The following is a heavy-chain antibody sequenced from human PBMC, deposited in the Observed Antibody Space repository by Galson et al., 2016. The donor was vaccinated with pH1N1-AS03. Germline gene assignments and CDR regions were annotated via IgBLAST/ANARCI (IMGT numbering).Heavy chain of an antibody. D-gene: IGHD3-22*01. V-gene: IGHV3-21*01. CDR3: ARSRSPDYYDSSTYRPDAFDI. J-gene: IGHJ3*02. CDR1: GFTFSSYS. Sequence: SLRLSCAASGFTFSSYSMNWVRQAPGKGLEWVSSISSSGNYKYYADSVKGRFTVSRDNAMNSLYLQMNSLRAEDTALYYCARSRSPDYYDSSTYRPDAFDIWCQGTMVTVSS. CDR2: ISSSGNYK.